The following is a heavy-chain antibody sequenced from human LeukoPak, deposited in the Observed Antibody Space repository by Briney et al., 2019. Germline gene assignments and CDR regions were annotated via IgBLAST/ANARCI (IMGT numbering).Heavy chain of an antibody. CDR2: ISYDGSNT. J-gene: IGHJ4*02. CDR1: GFTFSSYG. CDR3: AKDRGLLWFGGPHYYFDY. Sequence: PGGSLRLSCAASGFTFSSYGMHWVRQAPGKGLEWVAVISYDGSNTYYADSVKGRFTISRDNSKNTLYLQMNSLRADDTAVYYCAKDRGLLWFGGPHYYFDYWGQGTLVTVSS. V-gene: IGHV3-30*18. D-gene: IGHD3-10*01.